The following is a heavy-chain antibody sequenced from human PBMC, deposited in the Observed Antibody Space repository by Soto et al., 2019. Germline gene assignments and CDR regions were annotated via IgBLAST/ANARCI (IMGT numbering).Heavy chain of an antibody. D-gene: IGHD1-26*01. J-gene: IGHJ4*02. CDR2: INHSGST. CDR1: GGSFSGYY. CDR3: ARVSGTESGSYPY. V-gene: IGHV4-34*01. Sequence: QVQLQQWGAGLLKPSETLSLTCAVYGGSFSGYYWSWIRQPPGKGLEWIGEINHSGSTNYNPSLKIRVTISVDTSKNQFSLKLSSVTAADTAVYYCARVSGTESGSYPYWGQGTLVTVSS.